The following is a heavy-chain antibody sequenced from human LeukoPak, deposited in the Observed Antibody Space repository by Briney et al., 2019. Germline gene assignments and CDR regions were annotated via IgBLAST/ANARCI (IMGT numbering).Heavy chain of an antibody. V-gene: IGHV4-59*12. J-gene: IGHJ4*02. CDR3: ARDGPYYDFRDYYFDY. D-gene: IGHD3-3*01. Sequence: PSETLSLTCTVSGGSISSYYWSWIRQPPGKGLEWIGYIYYSGSTNYNPSLKSRVTMSVDTSKNQFSLKLSSVTAADTAVYYCARDGPYYDFRDYYFDYWGQGTLVTVSS. CDR2: IYYSGST. CDR1: GGSISSYY.